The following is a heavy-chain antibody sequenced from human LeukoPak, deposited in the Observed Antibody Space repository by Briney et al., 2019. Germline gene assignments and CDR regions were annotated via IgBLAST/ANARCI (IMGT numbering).Heavy chain of an antibody. CDR3: ARAVGSFDWLPLFDY. J-gene: IGHJ4*02. V-gene: IGHV4-38-2*02. CDR2: IYHSGIT. Sequence: SETLSLTCTVSGYSIRSGFYWGWIRQPPGKGLEWIGNIYHSGITYYTPSLRSRVTISVDTSKNQFYLKLSSVTAADTAVYYCARAVGSFDWLPLFDYWGQGTLVIVSS. CDR1: GYSIRSGFY. D-gene: IGHD3-9*01.